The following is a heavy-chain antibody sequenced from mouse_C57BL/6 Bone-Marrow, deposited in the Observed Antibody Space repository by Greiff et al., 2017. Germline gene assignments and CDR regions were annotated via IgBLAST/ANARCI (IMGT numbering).Heavy chain of an antibody. D-gene: IGHD1-1*01. CDR3: AGWLTTVVAKGMDY. CDR1: GYAFSSSW. CDR2: IYPGDGDT. J-gene: IGHJ4*01. V-gene: IGHV1-82*01. Sequence: VQLQQSGPELVKPGASVKISCKASGYAFSSSWMNWVKQRPGKGLEWIGRIYPGDGDTNYTGQFKGKATLTAAKSSSTAYMQHSSLTSEDAAVYYCAGWLTTVVAKGMDYWGQGTSVTVSS.